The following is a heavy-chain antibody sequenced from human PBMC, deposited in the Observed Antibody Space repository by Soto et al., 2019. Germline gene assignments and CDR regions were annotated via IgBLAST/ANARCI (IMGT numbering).Heavy chain of an antibody. Sequence: PGESLKISCKGSGYSFTSYWISWVRQMPGKGLEWMGRIDPSDSYTNYSPSFQGHVTISADKSISTAYLQWSSLKASDTAMYYCARHRAAAAGTEWFDPWGQGTLVTVYS. CDR3: ARHRAAAAGTEWFDP. V-gene: IGHV5-10-1*01. J-gene: IGHJ5*02. CDR2: IDPSDSYT. CDR1: GYSFTSYW. D-gene: IGHD6-13*01.